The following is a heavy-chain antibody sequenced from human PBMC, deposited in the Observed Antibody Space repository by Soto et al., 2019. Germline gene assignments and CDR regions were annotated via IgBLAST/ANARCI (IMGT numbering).Heavy chain of an antibody. CDR3: ARDPIWVVPAPGGYYGMDV. J-gene: IGHJ6*02. V-gene: IGHV3-21*01. Sequence: GGSLRLSCAASGFTFSSYSMNWVRQAPGKGLEWVSSISSSSSYIYYADSVKGRFTISRDNAKNSLYLQMNSLRAEDTAVYYCARDPIWVVPAPGGYYGMDVWGQGTTVTAP. CDR2: ISSSSSYI. CDR1: GFTFSSYS. D-gene: IGHD2-2*01.